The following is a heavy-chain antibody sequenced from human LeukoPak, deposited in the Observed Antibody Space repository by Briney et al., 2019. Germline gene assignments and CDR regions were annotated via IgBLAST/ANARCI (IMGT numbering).Heavy chain of an antibody. CDR2: ISAYNGNT. CDR3: ATRYLDTAMATGY. V-gene: IGHV1-18*01. Sequence: ASVKVSCKASGYTFTSYGISWVRQAPGQGLEWMGWISAYNGNTNYAQKLQGRVTMTTDTSTSTAYMELRSLRSDNTAVKYCATRYLDTAMATGYWGQRTLVSVSS. D-gene: IGHD5-18*01. CDR1: GYTFTSYG. J-gene: IGHJ4*02.